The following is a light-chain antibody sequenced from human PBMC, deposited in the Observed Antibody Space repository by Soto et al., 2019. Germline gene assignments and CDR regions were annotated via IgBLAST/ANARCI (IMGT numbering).Light chain of an antibody. Sequence: DIQMTQSPSTLSASVGDTVTITCRAGQTINKWLAWSQQKPGQAPNLLIHTASNLESGVSSRFNGSGSGTDFTLSVSSLQADDSATYYCQQYNNYPLPFGGVAKVDI. CDR2: TAS. J-gene: IGKJ4*02. CDR3: QQYNNYPLP. V-gene: IGKV1-5*03. CDR1: QTINKW.